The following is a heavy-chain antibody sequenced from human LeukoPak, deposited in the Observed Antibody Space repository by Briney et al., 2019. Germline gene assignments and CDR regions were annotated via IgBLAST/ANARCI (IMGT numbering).Heavy chain of an antibody. CDR1: GFTFSRHW. CDR3: ARSEQHKLAFDI. V-gene: IGHV3-7*01. D-gene: IGHD6-13*01. J-gene: IGHJ3*02. Sequence: GGSLRLSCADSGFTFSRHWMDWVRQAPGKGLEWVANIKEDGSVKNYVDSVKGRFTISRDNAKNSLYLQMNSLRAEDTAVYYCARSEQHKLAFDIWGQGTMVTVSS. CDR2: IKEDGSVK.